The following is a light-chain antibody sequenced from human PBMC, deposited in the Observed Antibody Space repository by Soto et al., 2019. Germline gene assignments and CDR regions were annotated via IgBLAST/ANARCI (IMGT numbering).Light chain of an antibody. CDR2: AAS. CDR1: QNMSSY. Sequence: DIQMTQSPSSLSASAGDRVTITCRASQNMSSYLNWYQQKPETAPKLLIYAASGLQSGVPSRFSASGSGTDFTLTISSLQPEDFAIYYCQQSYNTPITFGQGARLEIK. CDR3: QQSYNTPIT. J-gene: IGKJ5*01. V-gene: IGKV1-39*01.